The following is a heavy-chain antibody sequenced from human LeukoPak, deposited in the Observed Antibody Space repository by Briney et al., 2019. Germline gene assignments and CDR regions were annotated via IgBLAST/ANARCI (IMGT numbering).Heavy chain of an antibody. V-gene: IGHV2-5*02. D-gene: IGHD1-1*01. Sequence: SGPTLVNPTETLTLTCSFSAFSLATNGVGVGWIRQPPGKALDWLAFIYWDDDKRYSPSLKSRLAISKDTSKNLVVLIMTNVDPEDTATYFCAHRQPYSGNWNAGYFDYWGQGTLVTVSS. CDR3: AHRQPYSGNWNAGYFDY. CDR1: AFSLATNGVG. CDR2: IYWDDDK. J-gene: IGHJ4*02.